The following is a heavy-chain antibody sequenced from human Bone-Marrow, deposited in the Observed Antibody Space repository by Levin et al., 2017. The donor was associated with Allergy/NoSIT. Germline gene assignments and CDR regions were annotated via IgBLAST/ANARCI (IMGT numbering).Heavy chain of an antibody. CDR1: GFPFSSYS. D-gene: IGHD2-21*02. J-gene: IGHJ4*02. CDR2: ISSSGVHT. CDR3: ASRHCTSTHCYSFDY. V-gene: IGHV3-21*01. Sequence: PGGSLRLSCAASGFPFSSYSMNWVRQAPGKGLEWVSSISSSGVHTFYGDSLKGRFTISRDNAQNSLFLQMNSLRAEDTAVYYCASRHCTSTHCYSFDYWGQGILVTVSS.